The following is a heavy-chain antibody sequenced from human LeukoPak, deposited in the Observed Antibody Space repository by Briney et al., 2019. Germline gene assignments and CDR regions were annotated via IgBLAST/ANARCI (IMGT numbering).Heavy chain of an antibody. Sequence: KASETLSLTCTVSGGSISSSSYYWGWIRQPPGQGLEWIGSIYYSGSTYYNPSLKSRVTISVNTSKNQFSLKLSSVTAADTAVYYCARLLSGYSSGWYDLWFDPWGQGTLVTVSS. D-gene: IGHD6-19*01. CDR3: ARLLSGYSSGWYDLWFDP. CDR2: IYYSGST. J-gene: IGHJ5*02. CDR1: GGSISSSSYY. V-gene: IGHV4-39*01.